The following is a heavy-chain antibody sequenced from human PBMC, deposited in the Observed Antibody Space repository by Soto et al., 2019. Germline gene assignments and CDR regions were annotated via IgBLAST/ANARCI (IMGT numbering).Heavy chain of an antibody. V-gene: IGHV1-24*01. CDR2: FDPEDGET. Sequence: AASVKVSCKVSGYTLTELSMHWVRQAPGKGLEWMGGFDPEDGETIYAQKFQGRVTMTEVTSTDTAYMELSSLRSEDTAVYYCATGRNGDYGPYDAFDIWGQGTMVTVSS. J-gene: IGHJ3*02. D-gene: IGHD4-17*01. CDR3: ATGRNGDYGPYDAFDI. CDR1: GYTLTELS.